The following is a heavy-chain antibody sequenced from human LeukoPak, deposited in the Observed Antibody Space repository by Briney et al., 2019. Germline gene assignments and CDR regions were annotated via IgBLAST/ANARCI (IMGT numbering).Heavy chain of an antibody. V-gene: IGHV3-53*01. CDR1: GFTVSNTY. J-gene: IGHJ4*02. Sequence: PGGSLRLSCAASGFTVSNTYMSWVRQAPGKGLEWVSLIYSGGGTYSADSVKGRFTISRDNSENIVYLQMNNLRVEDTAVYYCAGRPTGYSSGYIHWGQGTLVTVSS. CDR2: IYSGGGT. D-gene: IGHD5-18*01. CDR3: AGRPTGYSSGYIH.